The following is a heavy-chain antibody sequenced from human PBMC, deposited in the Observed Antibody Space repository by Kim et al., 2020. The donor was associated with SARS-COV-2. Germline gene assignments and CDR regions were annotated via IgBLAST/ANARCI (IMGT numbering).Heavy chain of an antibody. V-gene: IGHV1-46*01. Sequence: ASVKVSCKASGYTFTSYYMHWVRQAPGQGPEWMGIINPSGGSTSYAQKFQGRVTMTRDTSTSTVYMELSSLRSEDTSVYYCAGVLRVGYNFKGWFDPWGQGTLVTVSS. CDR2: INPSGGST. D-gene: IGHD5-12*01. J-gene: IGHJ5*02. CDR3: AGVLRVGYNFKGWFDP. CDR1: GYTFTSYY.